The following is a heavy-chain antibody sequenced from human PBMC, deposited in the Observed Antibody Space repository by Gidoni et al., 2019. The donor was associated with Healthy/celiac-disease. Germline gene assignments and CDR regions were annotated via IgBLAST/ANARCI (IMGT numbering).Heavy chain of an antibody. CDR2: ISYDGSNK. D-gene: IGHD3-3*01. V-gene: IGHV3-30*18. Sequence: QVQLVESGGGEVQPGRCLRLSCAASGFTFSSYGMHWVRQAPGKGLECVAVISYDGSNKYYADSVKGRFTISRDNSKNTLYLQMNSLRAEDTAVYYCAKGLRFLEWARGQGTLVTVSS. CDR1: GFTFSSYG. CDR3: AKGLRFLEWA. J-gene: IGHJ4*02.